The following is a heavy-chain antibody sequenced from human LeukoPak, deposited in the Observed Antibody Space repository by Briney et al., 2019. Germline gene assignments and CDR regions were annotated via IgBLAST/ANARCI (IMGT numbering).Heavy chain of an antibody. CDR1: GYTFTSYG. CDR2: ISAYNGNT. Sequence: ASVKVSCKASGYTFTSYGISWVRQAPGQGLEWMGWISAYNGNTNYAQKLQGRVTMTTDTSTSTAYMELRGLRSDDTAVYYCATVPAAITPGDYWGQGTLVTVSS. D-gene: IGHD2-2*01. J-gene: IGHJ4*02. CDR3: ATVPAAITPGDY. V-gene: IGHV1-18*01.